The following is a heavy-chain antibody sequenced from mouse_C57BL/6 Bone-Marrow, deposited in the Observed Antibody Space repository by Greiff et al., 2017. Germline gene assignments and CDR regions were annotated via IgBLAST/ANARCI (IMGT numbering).Heavy chain of an antibody. CDR3: ARSGRYAYYLDY. D-gene: IGHD1-1*01. J-gene: IGHJ2*01. Sequence: QVQLQQPGAELVRPGSSVKLSCKASGYTFTSYWMHWVKQRPIQGLEWIGNIDPSDSETHYNQKFKDKATLTVDKSSSTAYMQLSSLTSEDSAVYYCARSGRYAYYLDYWGQGTTLTVSS. CDR1: GYTFTSYW. CDR2: IDPSDSET. V-gene: IGHV1-52*01.